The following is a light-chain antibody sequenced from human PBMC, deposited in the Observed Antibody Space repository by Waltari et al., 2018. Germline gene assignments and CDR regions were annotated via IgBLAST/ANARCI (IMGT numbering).Light chain of an antibody. CDR2: EDN. V-gene: IGLV3-1*01. CDR3: QAWDSSSHVT. CDR1: ELGEKY. J-gene: IGLJ2*01. Sequence: SYDLTQPTSVSVSPGQTASIPCSGDELGEKYVSWFQQKPGQSPVFVIYEDNKRPSGIPERISGSNSGNTATLTISGTQAMDEADYYCQAWDSSSHVTFGGGSKLTVL.